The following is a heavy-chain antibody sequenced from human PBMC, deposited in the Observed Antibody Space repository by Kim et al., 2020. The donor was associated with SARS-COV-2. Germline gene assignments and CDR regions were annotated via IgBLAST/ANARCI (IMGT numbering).Heavy chain of an antibody. Sequence: GGSLRLSCAASGFTFNNYGIHWVRQAPGKGLEWVAVISYDGSNKYYADSVKGRFTISRDNSKNTLYLQMNSLRAEDTAVYYCAKGGLRWYQDYVDYWGQG. D-gene: IGHD4-17*01. J-gene: IGHJ4*02. CDR2: ISYDGSNK. V-gene: IGHV3-30*18. CDR3: AKGGLRWYQDYVDY. CDR1: GFTFNNYG.